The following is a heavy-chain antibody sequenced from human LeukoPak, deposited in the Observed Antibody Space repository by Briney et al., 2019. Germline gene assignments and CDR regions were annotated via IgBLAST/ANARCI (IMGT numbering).Heavy chain of an antibody. D-gene: IGHD6-19*01. J-gene: IGHJ3*02. Sequence: GGSLRLSCTASGFTFGDYAMSWVRQAPGKGLEWVSVIYSGGSTYYADSVKGRFTISRDNSKNTLYLQMNSLRAEDTAVYYCASESSGRLSDAFDIWGQGTMVTVSS. CDR1: GFTFGDYA. CDR2: IYSGGST. V-gene: IGHV3-53*01. CDR3: ASESSGRLSDAFDI.